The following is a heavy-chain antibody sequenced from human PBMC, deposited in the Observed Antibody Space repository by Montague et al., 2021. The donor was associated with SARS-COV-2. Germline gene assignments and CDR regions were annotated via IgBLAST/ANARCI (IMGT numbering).Heavy chain of an antibody. V-gene: IGHV4-59*02. Sequence: SETLSLTCTVSGGSVSSYYWSWIRQPPGKGLEWIGYIYYGGNTNYNPSLKSRVTISVDTSKNQVSLELSSVTAADTAVYYCARGESYSTSWYYFFDYWGQGTLVTVSS. CDR1: GGSVSSYY. D-gene: IGHD6-13*01. CDR2: IYYGGNT. CDR3: ARGESYSTSWYYFFDY. J-gene: IGHJ4*02.